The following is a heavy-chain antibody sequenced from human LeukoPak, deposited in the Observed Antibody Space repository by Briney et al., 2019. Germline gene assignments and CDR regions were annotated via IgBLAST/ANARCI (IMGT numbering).Heavy chain of an antibody. J-gene: IGHJ5*02. V-gene: IGHV4-39*01. CDR3: ARHSYIGTNWFDP. CDR1: GGSINDRDW. D-gene: IGHD1-14*01. Sequence: SETLSLTCDVSGGSINDRDWWTWIRQPPGKGLEWIGSIYYSGSTYYNPSLKSRVTMSVDTSKNQFSLKLSSVTAADTAVYYCARHSYIGTNWFDPWGQGTLVTVSS. CDR2: IYYSGST.